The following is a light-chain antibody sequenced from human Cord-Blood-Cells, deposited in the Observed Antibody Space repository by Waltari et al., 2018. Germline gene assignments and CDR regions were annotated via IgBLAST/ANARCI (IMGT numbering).Light chain of an antibody. CDR3: QQLNSYPIP. CDR1: QGISSY. Sequence: DIQLTQSPSFLSASVGDRVTITCRASQGISSYLAWYQQKPGKAPKVLIYAASTLQSGVPSRFSGGGSGTEFTLTISSLQPEDFATYYCQQLNSYPIPFGQVTRLEIK. J-gene: IGKJ5*01. CDR2: AAS. V-gene: IGKV1-9*01.